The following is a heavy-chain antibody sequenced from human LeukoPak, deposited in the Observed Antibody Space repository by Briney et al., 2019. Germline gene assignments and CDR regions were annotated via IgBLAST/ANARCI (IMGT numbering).Heavy chain of an antibody. D-gene: IGHD2-2*01. CDR3: ARAQEATFPNCSSTSCLLYYYYYMDV. CDR2: ISSSSSYI. V-gene: IGHV3-21*01. Sequence: PGGSLRLSCAASGFTFSSYSMNWVRQAPGKGLEWVSSISSSSSYIYYADSVKGRFTISRDNAKNSLYLQMNSLRAEDTAVYYCARAQEATFPNCSSTSCLLYYYYYMDVWAKGPRSPSP. CDR1: GFTFSSYS. J-gene: IGHJ6*03.